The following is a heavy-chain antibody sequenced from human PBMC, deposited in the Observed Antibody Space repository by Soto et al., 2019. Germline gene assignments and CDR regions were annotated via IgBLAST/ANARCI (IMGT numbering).Heavy chain of an antibody. CDR3: ARVQPRNGYGHSFDI. D-gene: IGHD5-18*01. Sequence: QVQLQESGPRLVKPSQTLSLTCTVSGASISSGVYYWGWIRQPPGKGLEWIGYIFYRGNTYYNPSLKTRVNILEDTSKSQFSLNLSSVTAADTVVQYCARVQPRNGYGHSFDIWGQGTMVTVS. V-gene: IGHV4-30-4*01. J-gene: IGHJ3*02. CDR2: IFYRGNT. CDR1: GASISSGVYY.